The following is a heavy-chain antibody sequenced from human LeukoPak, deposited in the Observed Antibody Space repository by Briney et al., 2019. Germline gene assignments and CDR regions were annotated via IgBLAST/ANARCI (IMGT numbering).Heavy chain of an antibody. J-gene: IGHJ4*02. V-gene: IGHV3-74*01. CDR2: IKNDGSMT. CDR3: AFYGSGVY. Sequence: GGSLGLSCAASGFTFSSYCMHWVRQAPGKGPVWVSRIKNDGSMTNYADSVQGRFTISRDNAKDTLYLQMNSLRADDTAVYYCAFYGSGVYWGQGALVTVSS. D-gene: IGHD3-10*01. CDR1: GFTFSSYC.